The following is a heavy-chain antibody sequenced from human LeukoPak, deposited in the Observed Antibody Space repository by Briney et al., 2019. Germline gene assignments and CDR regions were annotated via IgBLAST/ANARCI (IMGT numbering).Heavy chain of an antibody. CDR1: GFTFDDYA. CDR2: TSGDGGST. Sequence: GGSLRLSCAASGFTFDDYAMHWVRQAPGKGLEWVSLTSGDGGSTYYADSVKGRFTISRDNSKNSLYLQMNSLRTEDTALYYCAKDIGMGSGWYFDYWGQGTLVTVSS. CDR3: AKDIGMGSGWYFDY. V-gene: IGHV3-43*02. J-gene: IGHJ4*02. D-gene: IGHD6-19*01.